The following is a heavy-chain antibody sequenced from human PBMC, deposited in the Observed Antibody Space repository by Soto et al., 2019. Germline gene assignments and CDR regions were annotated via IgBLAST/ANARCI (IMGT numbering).Heavy chain of an antibody. CDR3: ARIYSGYDTPYYYYYMDV. V-gene: IGHV4-30-4*01. Sequence: SETLSHTCTVSGGSISSGAYYWSWIRQPPGKGLEWIGYIYYSGSTYYNPSLKSRVTISVDTSKNQFSLKLSSVTAADTAVYYCARIYSGYDTPYYYYYMDVWGKGTTVTVSS. CDR1: GGSISSGAYY. J-gene: IGHJ6*03. CDR2: IYYSGST. D-gene: IGHD5-12*01.